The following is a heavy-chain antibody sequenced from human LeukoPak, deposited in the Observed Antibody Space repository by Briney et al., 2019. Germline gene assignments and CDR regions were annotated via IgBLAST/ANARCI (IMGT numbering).Heavy chain of an antibody. J-gene: IGHJ4*02. CDR1: GGSISSYY. D-gene: IGHD5-18*01. Sequence: SETLSLTCTVSGGSISSYYWSWIRQPPGKGLEWIGYIYYSGSTNYNPSLKSRVTISVDTSKNQFSLKLSSVTAADTAVYYCARGLLTSFRQLWPYYLDYWGQGTLVTVSS. V-gene: IGHV4-59*12. CDR2: IYYSGST. CDR3: ARGLLTSFRQLWPYYLDY.